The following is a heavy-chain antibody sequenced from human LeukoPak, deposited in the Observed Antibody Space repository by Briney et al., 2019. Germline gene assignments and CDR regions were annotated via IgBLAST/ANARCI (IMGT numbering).Heavy chain of an antibody. Sequence: GGSLRLSCAASGFTFTNYAMNWVRQAPGKGLEWVSAISGSGGSSSYADSVRGRFTISRDNTNNMLYLQMNSLRAEDTAVYYCAKPLRDAGSFNYPYFDFWGQGTLVTVSS. V-gene: IGHV3-23*01. J-gene: IGHJ4*02. CDR2: ISGSGGSS. D-gene: IGHD5-24*01. CDR3: AKPLRDAGSFNYPYFDF. CDR1: GFTFTNYA.